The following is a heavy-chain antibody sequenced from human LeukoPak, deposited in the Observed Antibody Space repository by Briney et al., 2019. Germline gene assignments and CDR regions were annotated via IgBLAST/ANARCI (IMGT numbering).Heavy chain of an antibody. V-gene: IGHV4-31*03. CDR1: GGSISSGGYY. CDR3: ARDRENDAFDI. CDR2: IYYSGST. J-gene: IGHJ3*02. D-gene: IGHD1-26*01. Sequence: SETLSLTCTVSGGSISSGGYYWSWIRQHPGKGLEWIGYIYYSGSTYNNPSLKSRVTISVDTSKNQFSLKLSSVTAADTAVYYCARDRENDAFDIWGQGTMVTVSS.